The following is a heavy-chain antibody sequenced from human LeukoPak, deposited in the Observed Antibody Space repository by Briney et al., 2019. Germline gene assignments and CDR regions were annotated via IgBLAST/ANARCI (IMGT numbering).Heavy chain of an antibody. Sequence: PLASVKVSCKASGYTFTSYGISWVRQAPGQGLEWMGWISAHDGNTNHAQKLQGRVTMTTDTSTSTAYMEQRSLTSDDTAVYYCARWQQLGDFDYWGQGTLVTVSS. CDR1: GYTFTSYG. D-gene: IGHD6-13*01. CDR2: ISAHDGNT. CDR3: ARWQQLGDFDY. V-gene: IGHV1-18*01. J-gene: IGHJ4*02.